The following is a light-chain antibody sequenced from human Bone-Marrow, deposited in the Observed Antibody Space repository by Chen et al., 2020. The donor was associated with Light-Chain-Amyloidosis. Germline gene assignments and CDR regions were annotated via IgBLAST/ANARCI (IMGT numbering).Light chain of an antibody. CDR2: DDS. CDR3: QVWDRSSDRPV. Sequence: SYVLTQPSSVPVAPGQTATIACGGNNIGSTSVHWYQQTPGQAPLLVVYDDSDRPSGIPERLSGSNSGNTANLTISRVEAGDEAAYYCQVWDRSSDRPVFGGGTKLTVL. V-gene: IGLV3-21*02. CDR1: NIGSTS. J-gene: IGLJ3*02.